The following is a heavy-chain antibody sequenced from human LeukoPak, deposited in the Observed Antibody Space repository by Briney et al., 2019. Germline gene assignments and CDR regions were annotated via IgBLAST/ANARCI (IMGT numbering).Heavy chain of an antibody. CDR3: ARAGDIVVVPAATQFDC. Sequence: ASVKVSCKASGYTFTSYGISWVRQAPGQGLEWMGWISAYNGNTNYAQKLQGRVTMTTDTSTSTAYMELRSLRSDDTAVYYCARAGDIVVVPAATQFDCWGQGTLVTVSS. V-gene: IGHV1-18*04. CDR1: GYTFTSYG. CDR2: ISAYNGNT. D-gene: IGHD2-2*01. J-gene: IGHJ4*02.